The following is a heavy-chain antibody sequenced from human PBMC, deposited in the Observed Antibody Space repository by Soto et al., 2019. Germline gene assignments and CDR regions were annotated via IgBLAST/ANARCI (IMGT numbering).Heavy chain of an antibody. CDR1: GGSISSYY. V-gene: IGHV4-59*01. CDR3: ARVTEGYGSGPAATAV. J-gene: IGHJ6*04. D-gene: IGHD3-10*01. Sequence: SETLSLTCTVSGGSISSYYWSWIRQPPGKGLEWIGYIYYSGSTNYNPSLKSRVTISVDTSKNQFSLKLSSVTAADTAVYYCARVTEGYGSGPAATAVWGKGTSVTVSS. CDR2: IYYSGST.